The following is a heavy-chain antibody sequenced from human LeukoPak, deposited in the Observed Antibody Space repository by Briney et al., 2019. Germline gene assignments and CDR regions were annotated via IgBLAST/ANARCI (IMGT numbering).Heavy chain of an antibody. J-gene: IGHJ4*02. D-gene: IGHD2-2*02. CDR3: ARGHCSSTSCYTVSFGFDY. CDR2: MNPNSGNT. CDR1: GYTFTSYD. V-gene: IGHV1-8*03. Sequence: ASVKVSCKASGYTFTSYDINWVRQATGQGLEWTGWMNPNSGNTGYAQKFQGRVTITRNTSISTAYMELSSLRSEDTAVYYCARGHCSSTSCYTVSFGFDYWGQGTLVTVSS.